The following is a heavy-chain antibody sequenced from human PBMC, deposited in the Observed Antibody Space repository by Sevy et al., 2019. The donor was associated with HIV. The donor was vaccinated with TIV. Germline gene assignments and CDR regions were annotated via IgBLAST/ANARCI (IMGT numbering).Heavy chain of an antibody. Sequence: SETLSLTCSVSGGSISSYFWTWVRQSPGKGLEWIGNLYFTGNTDYSPSLKSRVTLSLDTSKSLFSLTLKSVTAADTAIYFCARDSTTRPRVLDYWGQGTLVTVSS. J-gene: IGHJ4*02. V-gene: IGHV4-59*01. D-gene: IGHD1-1*01. CDR2: LYFTGNT. CDR1: GGSISSYF. CDR3: ARDSTTRPRVLDY.